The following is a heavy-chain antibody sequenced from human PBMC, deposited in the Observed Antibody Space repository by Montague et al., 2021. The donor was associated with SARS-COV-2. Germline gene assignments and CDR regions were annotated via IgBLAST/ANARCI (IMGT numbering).Heavy chain of an antibody. CDR2: IYYSGST. CDR1: GGSTSSYY. CDR3: ARLQGGRRLMDY. Sequence: SETLSLTCTVSGGSTSSYYWSWIRQPPGKGLEWIGYIYYSGSTNYNPSLKSRVTISVDTSKNQFSLKLSSVTAADTAVYYCARLQGGRRLMDYWGQGTLVTVPS. V-gene: IGHV4-59*12. D-gene: IGHD5-12*01. J-gene: IGHJ4*02.